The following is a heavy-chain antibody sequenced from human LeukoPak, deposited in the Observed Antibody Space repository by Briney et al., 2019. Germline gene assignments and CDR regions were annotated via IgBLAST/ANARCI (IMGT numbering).Heavy chain of an antibody. D-gene: IGHD1-26*01. CDR3: ARVQIVGATTFDY. CDR2: IYTSGST. V-gene: IGHV4-61*02. J-gene: IGHJ4*02. Sequence: PSETLSLTCTVSGGSISSGSYYWSWIRQPAGKGLEWIGRIYTSGSTNYNPSLKSRVTISVDTSKNQFSLKLSSVTAADTAVYYCARVQIVGATTFDYWGQGTLVTVSS. CDR1: GGSISSGSYY.